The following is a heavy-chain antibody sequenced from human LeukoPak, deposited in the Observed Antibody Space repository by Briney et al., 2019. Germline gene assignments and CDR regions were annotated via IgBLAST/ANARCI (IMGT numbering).Heavy chain of an antibody. Sequence: GGSLRPSCAASGFTFSSYAMNWVRQAPGKGLEWVSLISDSGSTYYADSVKGRFTISRDNSKNTLYLQMNSLRADDTAVYYCAKGTEERGLLNFDYWGQGTLVTVSS. CDR2: ISDSGST. CDR3: AKGTEERGLLNFDY. CDR1: GFTFSSYA. D-gene: IGHD1-26*01. V-gene: IGHV3-23*01. J-gene: IGHJ4*02.